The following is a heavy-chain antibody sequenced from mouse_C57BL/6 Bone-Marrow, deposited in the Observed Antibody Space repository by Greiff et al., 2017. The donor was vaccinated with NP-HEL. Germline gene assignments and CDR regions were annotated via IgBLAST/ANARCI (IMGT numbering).Heavy chain of an antibody. CDR1: GYTFTSYW. CDR3: ARLANWDFAYYFDY. Sequence: VQLQQSGAELVKPGASVKMSCKASGYTFTSYWITWVKQRPGQGLEWIGDIYPGSGSTNYNEKFTSKATLTVDTSSSTAYMQLSSLTSEDSAVYYCARLANWDFAYYFDYWGQGTTLTVSS. V-gene: IGHV1-55*01. D-gene: IGHD4-1*01. J-gene: IGHJ2*01. CDR2: IYPGSGST.